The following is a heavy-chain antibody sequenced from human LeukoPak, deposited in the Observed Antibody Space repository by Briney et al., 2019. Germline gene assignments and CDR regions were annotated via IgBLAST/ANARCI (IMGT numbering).Heavy chain of an antibody. J-gene: IGHJ4*02. D-gene: IGHD4-17*01. CDR1: GFTFSSYW. CDR3: AVPDYGDYALDY. V-gene: IGHV3-7*03. CDR2: IKQDGSEK. Sequence: GGSLRLSCAASGFTFSSYWMSWVRQTPGKGLEWVANIKQDGSEKYYVDSVKGRFTISRDNAKNSLYLQMNSLRAEDTAVYNCAVPDYGDYALDYWGQGTLVTVSS.